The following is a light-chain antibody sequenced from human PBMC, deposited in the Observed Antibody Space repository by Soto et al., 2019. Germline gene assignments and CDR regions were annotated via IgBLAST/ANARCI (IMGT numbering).Light chain of an antibody. CDR1: QSVSSK. V-gene: IGKV3-15*01. CDR2: GAS. CDR3: QQHNNWPPIT. J-gene: IGKJ5*01. Sequence: EILMTQSPATLSVSPGERATLSCRASQSVSSKLAWYQQKPGQAPRLLLYGASTRATGIPARFSGSGSGTEFTLTISSLQSEDFAVYYCQQHNNWPPITCGKGTQREIK.